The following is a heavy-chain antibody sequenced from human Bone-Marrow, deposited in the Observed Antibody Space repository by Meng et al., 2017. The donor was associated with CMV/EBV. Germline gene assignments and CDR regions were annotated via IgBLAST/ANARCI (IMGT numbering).Heavy chain of an antibody. CDR1: GGTFSSYA. CDR2: IIPILGIA. V-gene: IGHV1-69*10. Sequence: SVKVSCKASGGTFSSYAISWVRQAPGQGLEWMGGIIPILGIANYAQKFQGRVTITADKSTSTAYMELSSLRSEDTAVYYCARDGRYCSSTSCSYNWFDPWGHGTLVTVSS. CDR3: ARDGRYCSSTSCSYNWFDP. D-gene: IGHD2-2*01. J-gene: IGHJ5*02.